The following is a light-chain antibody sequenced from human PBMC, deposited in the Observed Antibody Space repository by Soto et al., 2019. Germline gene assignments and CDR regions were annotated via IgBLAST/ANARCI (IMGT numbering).Light chain of an antibody. J-gene: IGKJ1*01. CDR3: QQYNTYWP. V-gene: IGKV1-5*01. CDR1: QSIDRW. CDR2: DAS. Sequence: GDVVPITCRASQSIDRWVAWYQQKPGKAPKLLIYDASSLESGVPSRFSGRGSGTQFTLTISSLQPDDIATYYCQQYNTYWPFGQGAKVDI.